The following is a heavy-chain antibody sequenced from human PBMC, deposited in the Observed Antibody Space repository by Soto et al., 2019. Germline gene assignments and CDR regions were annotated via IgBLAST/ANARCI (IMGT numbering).Heavy chain of an antibody. CDR3: SRGCSGDCYRDPDY. CDR2: IYHTGTT. V-gene: IGHV4-4*02. D-gene: IGHD2-21*02. Sequence: QVQLQESGPGLVKPSETLSLTCAVSGGSISSSNWWSWVRQPPGKGLEWIGEIYHTGTTNYDPSLKSRVTISVDKSENRFSLNLRSVTAADTAVYYCSRGCSGDCYRDPDYWGQGTLVTVSS. CDR1: GGSISSSNW. J-gene: IGHJ4*02.